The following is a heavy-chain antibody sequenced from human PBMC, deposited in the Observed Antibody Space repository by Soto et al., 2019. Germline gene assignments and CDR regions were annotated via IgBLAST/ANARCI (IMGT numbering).Heavy chain of an antibody. CDR1: GGTFSKYA. V-gene: IGHV1-69*01. J-gene: IGHJ6*02. CDR2: ILPLLDAA. Sequence: QVQLVQSGAEVTKPGSSVKVSCKASGGTFSKYAFSWVRQAPGQGLEWMGGILPLLDAADYAQRFQGRVRITEDESTTTAYMELSRLRSDDTAIYYGAGAWPRWTMRVIDSYSSGMAGWGQGTTVTVSS. D-gene: IGHD3-22*01. CDR3: AGAWPRWTMRVIDSYSSGMAG.